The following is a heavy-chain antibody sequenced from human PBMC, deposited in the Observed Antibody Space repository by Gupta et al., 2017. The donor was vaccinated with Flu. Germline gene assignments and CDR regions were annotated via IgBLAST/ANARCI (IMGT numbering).Heavy chain of an antibody. CDR2: ISATGSTR. CDR3: ARDSASFFH. J-gene: IGHJ4*02. Sequence: QVHLVESGGGLVKPGGSLSLSCTASGFTFGDFYMTWIRQAPGKGLEWVAYISATGSTRDFADSVKGRFAISRDNTKSSVYLQMNSLTADDTATYYCARDSASFFHWGQGTPVIVSS. V-gene: IGHV3-11*01. CDR1: GFTFGDFY.